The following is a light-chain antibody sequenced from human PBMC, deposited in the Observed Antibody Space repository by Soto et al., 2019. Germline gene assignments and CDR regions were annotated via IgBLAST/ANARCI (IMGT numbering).Light chain of an antibody. CDR3: CSYAGSSTDVV. CDR1: SSDVGSYNL. CDR2: EVS. Sequence: QSALTQPASVSGSPGQSITISCTGTSSDVGSYNLVSWYQQHPGKAPKLMIYEVSKRPSGVSNRFSGSKSGNTASLTISGIQAEDEADYYCCSYAGSSTDVVFGGGTQLTVL. V-gene: IGLV2-23*02. J-gene: IGLJ2*01.